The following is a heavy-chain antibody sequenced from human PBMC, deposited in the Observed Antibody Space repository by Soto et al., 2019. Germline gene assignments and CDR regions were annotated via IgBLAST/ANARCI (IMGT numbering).Heavy chain of an antibody. V-gene: IGHV3-7*01. J-gene: IGHJ6*03. CDR1: GFTFSSYW. CDR2: IKQDGSEK. CDR3: ARGDVYYYGSGSYCNVDYYYYMDV. Sequence: GGSLRLSCAASGFTFSSYWMSWVRQAPGKGLEWVANIKQDGSEKYYVDSVKGRFTISRDNAKNSLYLQMNSLRAEDTAVYYCARGDVYYYGSGSYCNVDYYYYMDVWGKGTTVTVSS. D-gene: IGHD3-10*01.